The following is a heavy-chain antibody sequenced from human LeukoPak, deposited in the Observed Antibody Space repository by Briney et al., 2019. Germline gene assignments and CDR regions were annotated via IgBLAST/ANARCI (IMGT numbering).Heavy chain of an antibody. J-gene: IGHJ4*02. CDR3: ARAAGLYYFDY. D-gene: IGHD6-13*01. CDR2: IYYSGST. CDR1: GGSISSSSYY. Sequence: PSETLSLTCTVSGGSISSSSYYWGWIRQPPGKGLEWIGSIYYSGSTYYNPSLKSRVTISVDTSKNQFSLKLSSVTAADTAVYYCARAAGLYYFDYWGQGTLVTVSS. V-gene: IGHV4-39*07.